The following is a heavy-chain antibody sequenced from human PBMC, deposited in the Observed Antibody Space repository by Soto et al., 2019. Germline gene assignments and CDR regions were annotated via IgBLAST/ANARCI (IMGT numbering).Heavy chain of an antibody. J-gene: IGHJ4*02. CDR3: AKDRLAGGFDY. CDR1: GFRVSSYS. D-gene: IGHD3-16*01. CDR2: VSATAGTT. Sequence: HPGGSLRLSCSASGFRVSSYSMSWVRQAPGKGLEWVSLVSATAGTTYYTDSVKGRFTISRDNSRNTVYLQMNSLRADDTAVYYCAKDRLAGGFDYWGQGTLVTVSS. V-gene: IGHV3-23*01.